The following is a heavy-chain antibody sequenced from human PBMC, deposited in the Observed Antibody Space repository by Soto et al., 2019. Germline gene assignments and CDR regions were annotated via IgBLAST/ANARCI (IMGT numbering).Heavy chain of an antibody. CDR1: GGSISSVGHY. D-gene: IGHD6-25*01. CDR3: ARESGGYDSSTRYGLDV. Sequence: KSSETLSLTCSVSGGSISSVGHYWTWIRQQPGKGLEWIGYIYYSGSTDYNPSLKSRVTISVDRSKNQFSLNLSSVTAADTAIYFCARESGGYDSSTRYGLDVWGQGTTVPVSS. J-gene: IGHJ6*02. V-gene: IGHV4-31*03. CDR2: IYYSGST.